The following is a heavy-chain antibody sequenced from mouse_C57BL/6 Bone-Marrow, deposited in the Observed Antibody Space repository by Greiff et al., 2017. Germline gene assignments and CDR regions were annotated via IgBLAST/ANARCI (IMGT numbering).Heavy chain of an antibody. D-gene: IGHD4-1*01. J-gene: IGHJ2*01. V-gene: IGHV1-61*01. CDR1: GYTFTSYW. Sequence: VQLQQPGAELVRPGSSVKLSCKASGYTFTSYWMDWVKQRPGQGLEWIGNIYPSDSETHYNQKFKDKATLTVDKSSSTAYMQISSLTSEDSAVYYCARSGELAPDYWCQGTTLTVSS. CDR2: IYPSDSET. CDR3: ARSGELAPDY.